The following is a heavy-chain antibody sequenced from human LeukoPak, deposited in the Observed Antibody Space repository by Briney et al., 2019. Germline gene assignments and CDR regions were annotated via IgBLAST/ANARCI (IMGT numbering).Heavy chain of an antibody. CDR3: ARAAAIDAFDI. V-gene: IGHV4-39*01. D-gene: IGHD2-2*02. Sequence: SETLSLTCTVSGGSISSSSYYWGWIRQPPGEGLEWIGSIYYSGSTYYNPSLKSRVTISVDTSKNQFSLKLSSVTAADTAVYYCARAAAIDAFDIWGQGTMVTVSS. CDR1: GGSISSSSYY. J-gene: IGHJ3*02. CDR2: IYYSGST.